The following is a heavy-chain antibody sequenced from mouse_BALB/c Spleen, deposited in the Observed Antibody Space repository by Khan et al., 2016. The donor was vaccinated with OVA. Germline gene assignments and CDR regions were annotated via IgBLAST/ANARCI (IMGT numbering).Heavy chain of an antibody. CDR3: ARPPYFSYTLDY. CDR1: GYTFTNYG. J-gene: IGHJ4*01. Sequence: QVQLKQSGPELKKPGETVKISCKASGYTFTNYGMNWVKQSPGKALKWMGWINTYTGEPTYADDFKGRFAFSLDTSASTAYLQINNLKNEDTATLFCARPPYFSYTLDYWGQGTSVTVSS. V-gene: IGHV9-3-1*01. D-gene: IGHD2-10*01. CDR2: INTYTGEP.